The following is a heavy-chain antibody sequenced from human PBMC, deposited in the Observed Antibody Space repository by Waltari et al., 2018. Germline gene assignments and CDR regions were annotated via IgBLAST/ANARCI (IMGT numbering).Heavy chain of an antibody. D-gene: IGHD5-12*01. V-gene: IGHV1-69*06. CDR2: IIPIVGTA. CDR1: GYTFTSYD. CDR3: ARDRWGCYDRLIDY. J-gene: IGHJ4*02. Sequence: QVQLVQSGAEVKKPGASVKVSCKASGYTFTSYDINWVRQAPGQGLEWMGRIIPIVGTANYAQKFQGRVTITADKSTSTAYMELSSLRSEDTAVYYCARDRWGCYDRLIDYWGQGTLVTVSS.